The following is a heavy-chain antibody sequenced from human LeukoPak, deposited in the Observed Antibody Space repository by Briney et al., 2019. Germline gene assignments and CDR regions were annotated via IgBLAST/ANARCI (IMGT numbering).Heavy chain of an antibody. J-gene: IGHJ4*02. CDR3: AKAPRRFRGIIVTPLYYFDY. D-gene: IGHD3-10*01. CDR2: ISSSAENT. Sequence: PGGSLRLSCAASGFTFSSSWMSWVRQAPGRGLEWVSTISSSAENTYYADSVKGRFTTSRDNSKNTLFLQMNSLRAEDTAVYYCAKAPRRFRGIIVTPLYYFDYWGQGTLVTVSS. V-gene: IGHV3-23*01. CDR1: GFTFSSSW.